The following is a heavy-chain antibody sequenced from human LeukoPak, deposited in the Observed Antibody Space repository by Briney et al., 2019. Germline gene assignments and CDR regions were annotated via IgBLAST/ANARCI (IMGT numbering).Heavy chain of an antibody. CDR1: GFTFSWYW. CDR2: INSDGSSA. V-gene: IGHV3-74*01. J-gene: IGHJ4*02. Sequence: GGSLRLSCAASGFTFSWYWMNWVRQAPGKGLVWVSRINSDGSSADYADSVKGRFTMSRDNAKNTLYLQMDSLRAEDTAVYYCARDYSHDYWGQGTLVTVSS. D-gene: IGHD1-26*01. CDR3: ARDYSHDY.